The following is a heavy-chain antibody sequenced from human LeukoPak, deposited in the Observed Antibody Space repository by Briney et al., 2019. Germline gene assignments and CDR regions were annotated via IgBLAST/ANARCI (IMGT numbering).Heavy chain of an antibody. CDR3: TRDRSGSYYFDY. J-gene: IGHJ4*02. V-gene: IGHV3-49*04. Sequence: GGSLRLSCIVSGFTFGDYAMSWVRQAPGNGLEWVGFIRSKAYGGTTEYAASVKGRFTISRDDSKSIAYLQMNSLKTEDTAVYYCTRDRSGSYYFDYWGQGTLVTVSS. CDR2: IRSKAYGGTT. CDR1: GFTFGDYA. D-gene: IGHD1-26*01.